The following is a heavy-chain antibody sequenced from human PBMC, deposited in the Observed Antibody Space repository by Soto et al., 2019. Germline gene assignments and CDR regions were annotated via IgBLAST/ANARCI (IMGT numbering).Heavy chain of an antibody. D-gene: IGHD4-4*01. J-gene: IGHJ5*02. CDR2: IWYDGSNK. CDR1: GFTFSSYG. Sequence: QVQLVESGGGVVQPGRSLRLPCAASGFTFSSYGMHWVRQAPGKGLDWVAVIWYDGSNKYYADSVKGRFTISRDNSKNTLYLQMNSLRAEDTAVYYCARESGALTVTRYNWFDPWGQGTLVTVSS. V-gene: IGHV3-33*01. CDR3: ARESGALTVTRYNWFDP.